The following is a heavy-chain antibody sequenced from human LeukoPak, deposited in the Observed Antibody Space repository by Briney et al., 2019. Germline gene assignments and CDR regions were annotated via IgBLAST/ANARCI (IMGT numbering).Heavy chain of an antibody. J-gene: IGHJ4*02. D-gene: IGHD3-3*01. CDR2: INPSGGST. CDR3: ARAPDFWSGHPSGYFDY. CDR1: GYTVTSYY. Sequence: ASVKVSCKASGYTVTSYYMHWVRQAPGQGLEWMGIINPSGGSTSYAQKFQGRVTMTRDTSTSTVYMELSSLRSEDTAVYYCARAPDFWSGHPSGYFDYWGQGTLVTVSS. V-gene: IGHV1-46*01.